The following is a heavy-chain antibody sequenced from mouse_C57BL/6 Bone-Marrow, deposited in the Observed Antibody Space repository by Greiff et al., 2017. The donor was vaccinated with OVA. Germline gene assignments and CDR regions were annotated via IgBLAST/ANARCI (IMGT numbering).Heavy chain of an antibody. CDR1: GYAFTNYL. J-gene: IGHJ4*01. CDR2: LNPGSGGT. V-gene: IGHV1-54*01. D-gene: IGHD2-5*01. CDR3: AREGYSNYGAMDY. Sequence: VQLQESGAELVRPGTSVKVSCKASGYAFTNYLLEWVKQRPGQGLEWIGVLNPGSGGTNYNEKFKGKATLTADKSSSTAYMQLSSLTSEDSAVYFCAREGYSNYGAMDYWGQGTSVTVSS.